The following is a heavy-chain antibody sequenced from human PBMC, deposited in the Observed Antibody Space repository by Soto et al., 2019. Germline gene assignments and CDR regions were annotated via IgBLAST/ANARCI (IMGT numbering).Heavy chain of an antibody. V-gene: IGHV4-34*01. CDR2: MSHSGGT. CDR1: GGFVSSGSYY. J-gene: IGHJ3*02. CDR3: ARVERGTVTTVVDAFDI. D-gene: IGHD1-1*01. Sequence: QVQLQQWGAGLLKPSETLSLTCAVYGGFVSSGSYYWSWIRQPPGKGLEWIGEMSHSGGTHFHPTLKSRVTISLDTSKNQFSLRMSSVTAADTALYYCARVERGTVTTVVDAFDIWCPGTMVTVSS.